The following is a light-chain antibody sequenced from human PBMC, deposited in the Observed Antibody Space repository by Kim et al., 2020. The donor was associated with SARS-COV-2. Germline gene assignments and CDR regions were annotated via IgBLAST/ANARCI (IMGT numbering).Light chain of an antibody. CDR3: QAWDSSTVV. Sequence: VSPGQRDSITCSGEKRGEKYVSWYQQKPGQSPDLVIYQDTKRPSGIPERFSGSNSGNTATLTISGTQAMDEADYHCQAWDSSTVVFGGGTQLTVL. CDR2: QDT. CDR1: KRGEKY. J-gene: IGLJ2*01. V-gene: IGLV3-1*01.